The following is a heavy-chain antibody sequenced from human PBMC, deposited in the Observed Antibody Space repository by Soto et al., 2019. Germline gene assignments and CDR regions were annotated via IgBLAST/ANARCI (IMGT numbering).Heavy chain of an antibody. J-gene: IGHJ4*02. V-gene: IGHV1-69*13. D-gene: IGHD3-10*01. Sequence: SVKVSCKASGGTFSSYATSWVRQAPGQGLEWMGGIIPIFGTANYAQKFQGRVTITADESTSTAYMELSSLRSEDTAVYYCARGGVEGSGSFGPIRWGQGTLVTVSS. CDR1: GGTFSSYA. CDR3: ARGGVEGSGSFGPIR. CDR2: IIPIFGTA.